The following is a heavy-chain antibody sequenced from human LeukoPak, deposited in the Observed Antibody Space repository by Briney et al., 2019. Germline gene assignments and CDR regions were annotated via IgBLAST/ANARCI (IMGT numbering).Heavy chain of an antibody. CDR1: GFTFSSFA. Sequence: PEGSLRLSCAASGFTFSSFAMSWVRQAPGKGLEWVSSVTGSGSVTSSTYYADSVKGRFTISRDNSKNTLYLQMNSLRAEDTALYYCAKEGTHNNFWSGYFHWGQGALVTVSS. CDR3: AKEGTHNNFWSGYFH. D-gene: IGHD3-3*01. CDR2: VTGSGSVTSST. V-gene: IGHV3-23*01. J-gene: IGHJ4*02.